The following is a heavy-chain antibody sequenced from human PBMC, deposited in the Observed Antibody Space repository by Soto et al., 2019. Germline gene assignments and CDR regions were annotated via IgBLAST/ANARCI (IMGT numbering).Heavy chain of an antibody. CDR3: AKDLGTDDFWSAYYTYYYMDV. CDR2: ISGSGDNT. D-gene: IGHD3-3*01. Sequence: EVQLLESGGGLVQPGGSLRLSCAASAFAFSSYALNWVRQAPGKGLEWFSVISGSGDNTYYADSVKGRFTISRDNSKNTLYLQMNSLRADDTAVYYCAKDLGTDDFWSAYYTYYYMDVWGKGTTVTVSS. CDR1: AFAFSSYA. V-gene: IGHV3-23*01. J-gene: IGHJ6*03.